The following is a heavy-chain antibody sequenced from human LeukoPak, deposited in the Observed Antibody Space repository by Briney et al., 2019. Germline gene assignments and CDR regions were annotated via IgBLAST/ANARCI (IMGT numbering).Heavy chain of an antibody. D-gene: IGHD4-11*01. CDR3: AKVYRAYSRPGSFDY. CDR1: GFTFSSYA. CDR2: INGSGGST. Sequence: GGSLRLSCAASGFTFSSYAMSWVRQAPGKGLEWVSAINGSGGSTYYADSVKGRFTISRDNSKNTLYLQMNSLRAEDTAVYYCAKVYRAYSRPGSFDYWGQGTLVTVSS. V-gene: IGHV3-23*01. J-gene: IGHJ4*02.